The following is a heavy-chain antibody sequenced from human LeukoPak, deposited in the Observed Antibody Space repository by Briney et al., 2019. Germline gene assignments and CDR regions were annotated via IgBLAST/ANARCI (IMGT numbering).Heavy chain of an antibody. D-gene: IGHD3-22*01. V-gene: IGHV3-53*01. Sequence: GGSLRLSCAASGFTVSSIHMVWVRQAPGKGLEWVSVTYTGGNSYYADSVKGRFIISRDISKSTLYLQMNSLRAEDSALYYCARGGRGSAAVVAPRSFDIWGQGTMVTVSS. CDR2: TYTGGNS. CDR3: ARGGRGSAAVVAPRSFDI. CDR1: GFTVSSIH. J-gene: IGHJ3*02.